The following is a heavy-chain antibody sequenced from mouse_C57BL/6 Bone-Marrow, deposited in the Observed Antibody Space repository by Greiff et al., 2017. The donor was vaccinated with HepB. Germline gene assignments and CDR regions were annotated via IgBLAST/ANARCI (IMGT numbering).Heavy chain of an antibody. CDR2: ISSGGSYT. V-gene: IGHV5-6*01. CDR1: GFTFSSYG. Sequence: EVQLVESGGDLVKPGGSLKLSCAASGFTFSSYGMSWVRQTPDKRLEWVATISSGGSYTYYPASVKGRFTISRDNAKNTLYLQMSSLKSEDTAMYYCARNGSSSAWFAYWGQGTLVTVSA. D-gene: IGHD1-1*01. J-gene: IGHJ3*01. CDR3: ARNGSSSAWFAY.